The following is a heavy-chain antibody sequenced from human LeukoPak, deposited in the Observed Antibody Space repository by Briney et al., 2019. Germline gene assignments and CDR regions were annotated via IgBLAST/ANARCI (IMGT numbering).Heavy chain of an antibody. CDR2: VKNRGDGRTT. V-gene: IGHV3-15*07. CDR3: TTEYFGGFEY. D-gene: IGHD3-16*01. CDR1: TFTKAW. J-gene: IGHJ4*02. Sequence: GGSLRLSCVVSTFTKAWMNWVRQAPGKGLEWVGRVKNRGDGRTTDYAAPVKGRFITSRDDSKKTVYLQMDSLKTEDTAVYFCTTEYFGGFEYWGQGTLVTVSS.